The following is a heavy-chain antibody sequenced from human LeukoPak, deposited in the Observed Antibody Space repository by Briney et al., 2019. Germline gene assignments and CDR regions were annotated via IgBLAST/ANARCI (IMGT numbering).Heavy chain of an antibody. V-gene: IGHV4-59*01. CDR1: GDSISSYY. CDR2: IYYSGAT. J-gene: IGHJ6*03. Sequence: PSETLSLTCTVSGDSISSYYWSWIRQTPGKGLEWIGYIYYSGATNYNPSLKSRLTISLDTSKNQFSLKLRSVTVADTAVYYCARVKDPSYYYYMDVWGKGTTVTVSS. CDR3: ARVKDPSYYYYMDV. D-gene: IGHD2-15*01.